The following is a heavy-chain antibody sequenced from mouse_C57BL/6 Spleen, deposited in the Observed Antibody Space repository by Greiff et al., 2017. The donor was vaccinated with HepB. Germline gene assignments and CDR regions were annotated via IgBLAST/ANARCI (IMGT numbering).Heavy chain of an antibody. V-gene: IGHV5-6*01. Sequence: EVQRVESGGDLVKPGGSLKLSCAASGFTFSSYGMSWVRQTPDKRLEWVATISSGGSYTYYPDSVKGRFTISRDNAKNTLYLQMSSLKSEDTAMYYCAREGIYYYGSSYNYYAMDYWGQGTSVTVSS. CDR1: GFTFSSYG. J-gene: IGHJ4*01. CDR2: ISSGGSYT. CDR3: AREGIYYYGSSYNYYAMDY. D-gene: IGHD1-1*01.